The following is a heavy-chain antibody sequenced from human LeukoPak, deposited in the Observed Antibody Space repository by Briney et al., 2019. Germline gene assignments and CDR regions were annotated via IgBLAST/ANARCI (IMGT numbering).Heavy chain of an antibody. Sequence: GGSLRLSCDASGFSFDSYGIHWVRQAPGKGLEWVAVMSYDENEKYYAASVKGRFTISRDNAKNSLYLQMNSLSAEDTAVYYCARDGYDSANGIDVWGQGTMVTVSS. CDR2: MSYDENEK. CDR1: GFSFDSYG. J-gene: IGHJ3*01. D-gene: IGHD5-18*01. CDR3: ARDGYDSANGIDV. V-gene: IGHV3-30*03.